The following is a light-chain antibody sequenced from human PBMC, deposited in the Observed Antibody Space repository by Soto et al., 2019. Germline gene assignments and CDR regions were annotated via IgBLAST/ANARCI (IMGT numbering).Light chain of an antibody. Sequence: EIVLTQSPAILSLSQGERATLSCRASQSVASYLAWFQQKPCHAPRLLIYEAFNRATGIPARFSGSWSGTAFTRTISSLEPEDFAVYYCEQRSDWPRTFGQGTKVESK. CDR3: EQRSDWPRT. CDR1: QSVASY. V-gene: IGKV3-11*01. CDR2: EAF. J-gene: IGKJ1*01.